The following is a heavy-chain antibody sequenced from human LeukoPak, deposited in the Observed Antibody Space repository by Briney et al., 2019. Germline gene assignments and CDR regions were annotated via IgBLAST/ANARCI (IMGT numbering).Heavy chain of an antibody. CDR2: ISGDGGST. CDR3: AKVYYHDSSGYWGGVDY. V-gene: IGHV3-43*02. D-gene: IGHD3-22*01. CDR1: GFTFDDYA. Sequence: AGGSLRLSCAASGFTFDDYAMHWVRQAPGKGLEWVSLISGDGGSTYYADSVKGRFTISRDNSKNSLYLQMNSLRTEDTALYYCAKVYYHDSSGYWGGVDYWGQGTLVTASS. J-gene: IGHJ4*02.